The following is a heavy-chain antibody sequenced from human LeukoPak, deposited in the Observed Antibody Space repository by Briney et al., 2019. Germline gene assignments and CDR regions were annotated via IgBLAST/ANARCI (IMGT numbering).Heavy chain of an antibody. J-gene: IGHJ4*02. Sequence: WASVKVSCKASGYTFNSYGISWVRQAPGQGLEWMGWISVYNGNTNYAQKFQDRVTMTTDTSTSTVYMELRRLRFEGTAVYYCAREGYGSGSYYNEFDYWGQGTLVTVSS. CDR3: AREGYGSGSYYNEFDY. CDR1: GYTFNSYG. CDR2: ISVYNGNT. D-gene: IGHD3-10*01. V-gene: IGHV1-18*04.